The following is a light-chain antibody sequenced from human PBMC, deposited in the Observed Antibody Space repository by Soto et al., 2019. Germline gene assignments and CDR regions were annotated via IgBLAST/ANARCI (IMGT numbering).Light chain of an antibody. Sequence: QSVLTQPPSASGTPGQRVTISCSGSTSDIGSNTVNWYQQLPGTAPKLLIYRTDHRPSGIPDRFSGSKSGTSASLDISGLQSEDEADYYCAAWDDSLNEVFGGGTKLTVL. CDR2: RTD. V-gene: IGLV1-44*01. J-gene: IGLJ2*01. CDR3: AAWDDSLNEV. CDR1: TSDIGSNT.